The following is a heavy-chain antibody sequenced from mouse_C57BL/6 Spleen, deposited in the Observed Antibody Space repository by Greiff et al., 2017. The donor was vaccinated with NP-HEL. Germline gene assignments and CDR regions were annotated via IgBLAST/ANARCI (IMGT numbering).Heavy chain of an antibody. CDR1: GYTFTSYW. CDR3: ARDTTVVVRGYFDV. CDR2: IYPGSGST. D-gene: IGHD1-1*01. V-gene: IGHV1-55*01. Sequence: QVQLQQSGAELVKPGASVKMSCKASGYTFTSYWITWVKQRPGQGLEWIGDIYPGSGSTNYNEKFKSKATLTVDTSSSTAYMQLSSLTSEDSAVYYCARDTTVVVRGYFDVWGTGTTVTVSS. J-gene: IGHJ1*03.